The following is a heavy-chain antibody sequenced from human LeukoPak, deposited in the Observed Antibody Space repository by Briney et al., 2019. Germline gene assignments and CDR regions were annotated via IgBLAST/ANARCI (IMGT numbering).Heavy chain of an antibody. V-gene: IGHV1-8*01. CDR2: MNPNSGNT. J-gene: IGHJ4*02. D-gene: IGHD6-19*01. CDR1: GYTFTSYD. CDR3: ARLRDNSGWYEDY. Sequence: GASVKVSCKASGYTFTSYDINWVRQATGQGLEWMGWMNPNSGNTGYAQKFQGRVTMTRNTSISTACMELSSLRSEDTAVYYCARLRDNSGWYEDYWGQGTLVTVSS.